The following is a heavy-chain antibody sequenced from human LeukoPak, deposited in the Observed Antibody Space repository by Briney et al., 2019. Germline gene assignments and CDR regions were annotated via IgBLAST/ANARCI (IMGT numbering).Heavy chain of an antibody. J-gene: IGHJ4*02. CDR1: GGSISSHYY. D-gene: IGHD3-10*01. CDR2: IYYSGST. V-gene: IGHV4-39*01. CDR3: ARQYGSGSSYTPVVDL. Sequence: SETLSLTCTVSGGSISSHYYWIWIRQPTGKGLEWIGSIYYSGSTYYNPSLKSRVTISVDTSKNQFSLKLNSLTAAETAVYYCARQYGSGSSYTPVVDLWGQGTLVTVSS.